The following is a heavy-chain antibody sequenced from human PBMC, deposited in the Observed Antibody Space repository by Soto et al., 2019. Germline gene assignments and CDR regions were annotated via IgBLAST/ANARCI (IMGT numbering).Heavy chain of an antibody. J-gene: IGHJ5*02. CDR1: GGSFSGYY. Sequence: QVQLQQWGAGLLKPSETLSLTCAVYGGSFSGYYWSWIRQPPGKGLEWIGEINHSGSTNYNPSLKSRVTISXXTXKXPFSLKLSSVTAADTAVYYCARGGIAVLKVRGWFDPWGQGTLVTVSS. D-gene: IGHD6-19*01. CDR3: ARGGIAVLKVRGWFDP. V-gene: IGHV4-34*01. CDR2: INHSGST.